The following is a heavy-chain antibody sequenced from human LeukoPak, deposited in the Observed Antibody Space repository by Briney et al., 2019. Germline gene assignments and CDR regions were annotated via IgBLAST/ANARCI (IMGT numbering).Heavy chain of an antibody. CDR1: GGTFSSYA. D-gene: IGHD6-6*01. V-gene: IGHV1-69*04. CDR2: IIPILGIA. J-gene: IGHJ3*02. CDR3: ARTYSSSRFDI. Sequence: SVKVSCKASGGTFSSYAISWVRQAPGQGLEWMGRIIPILGIANYAQKFQGRVTMTRDTSTSTVYMELSSLRSEDTAVYYCARTYSSSRFDIWGQGTMVTVSS.